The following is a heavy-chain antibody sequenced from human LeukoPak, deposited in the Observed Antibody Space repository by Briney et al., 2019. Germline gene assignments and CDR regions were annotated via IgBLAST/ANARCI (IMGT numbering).Heavy chain of an antibody. CDR1: GFTFSSYS. J-gene: IGHJ4*02. D-gene: IGHD2-2*01. CDR2: ISSSSSYI. Sequence: GGSLRLSCAASGFTFSSYSMNWVRQAPGKGLEWVSSISSSSSYINYADSVKGRFTISRDNAKNSLYLQMNSLRAEDTAVYYCARDEIPDIVVVPAAPGDYWGQGTLVTVSS. CDR3: ARDEIPDIVVVPAAPGDY. V-gene: IGHV3-21*01.